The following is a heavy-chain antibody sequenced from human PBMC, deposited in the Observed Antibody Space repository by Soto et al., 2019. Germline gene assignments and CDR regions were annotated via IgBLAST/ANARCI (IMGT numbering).Heavy chain of an antibody. D-gene: IGHD3-9*01. Sequence: SETLSLTCAVYGGSFSGYYWSWIRQPPGKGLEWIGEINHSGRINHNPSLKSRVTLSVDTSKNQFSLKLSSVTAADTAVYYCARGDILTGYSYWGQGTLVTVSS. V-gene: IGHV4-34*01. CDR2: INHSGRI. CDR1: GGSFSGYY. J-gene: IGHJ4*02. CDR3: ARGDILTGYSY.